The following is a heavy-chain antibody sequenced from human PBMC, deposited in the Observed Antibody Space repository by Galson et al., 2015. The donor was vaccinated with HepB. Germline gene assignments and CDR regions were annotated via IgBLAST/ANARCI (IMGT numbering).Heavy chain of an antibody. J-gene: IGHJ5*02. CDR2: ISPDGNNK. Sequence: SLRLSCAASGVTFSNAGMHGVRQAPGKGLEWVASISPDGNNKLYVDSVKGRFTISRDNSKNTLFLQMNSLTGEDTAVYYCAKGPYSNILLSGGWFDPWGQGTLVTVSS. D-gene: IGHD4-11*01. CDR1: GVTFSNAG. CDR3: AKGPYSNILLSGGWFDP. V-gene: IGHV3-30*18.